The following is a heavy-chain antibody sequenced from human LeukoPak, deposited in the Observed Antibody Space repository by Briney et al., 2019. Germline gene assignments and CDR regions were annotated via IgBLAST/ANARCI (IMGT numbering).Heavy chain of an antibody. CDR2: INPSGGST. Sequence: GASVKVSCKASGYTFTGYDMHWVRQAPGQGLEWMGIINPSGGSTSYAQRFQGRVAMTRDTSTTTVYMEVNSLTSEDTAVYFCARDGPTAAPFDYWGQGTLVTVSS. CDR1: GYTFTGYD. CDR3: ARDGPTAAPFDY. D-gene: IGHD2-2*01. V-gene: IGHV1-46*01. J-gene: IGHJ4*02.